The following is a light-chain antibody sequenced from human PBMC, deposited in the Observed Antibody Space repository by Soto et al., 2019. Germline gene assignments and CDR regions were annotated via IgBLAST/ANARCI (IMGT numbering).Light chain of an antibody. J-gene: IGKJ1*01. Sequence: EIVMTQSPATLSVSPGERATLSCRASQNIRSNLAWYQQKPGQPPTLLVSDASTRATGIPARFSGSGSGTDFTLTITSLEPEDFAVYYCQQRSNWPPTFGQGTKVDIK. V-gene: IGKV3-11*01. CDR1: QNIRSN. CDR2: DAS. CDR3: QQRSNWPPT.